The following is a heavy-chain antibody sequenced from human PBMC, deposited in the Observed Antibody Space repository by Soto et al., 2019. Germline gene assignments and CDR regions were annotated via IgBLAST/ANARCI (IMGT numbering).Heavy chain of an antibody. D-gene: IGHD1-7*01. Sequence: GYLSLCCAVSGFNLSNAWMSWVRQAPGKGLEWVGRIKSKTDGVTTDYAAPVKGRFTISRDDSKNTLYLQMNSLKTEDTAVYYCTTVAGTTFDYWGQGTLVTVSS. V-gene: IGHV3-15*01. J-gene: IGHJ4*02. CDR1: GFNLSNAW. CDR2: IKSKTDGVTT. CDR3: TTVAGTTFDY.